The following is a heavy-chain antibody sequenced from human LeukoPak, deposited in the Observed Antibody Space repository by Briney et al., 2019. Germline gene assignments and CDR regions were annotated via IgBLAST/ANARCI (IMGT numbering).Heavy chain of an antibody. Sequence: SETLSLTCAVYGGSFSGYYWSWIRQPPGKGLEWIGEINHSGSTNYNPSLKSRVTISVDTSKNQFSLKLSSVTAADTAVYYCARVILYDSSGCWRYWFDPWGQGTLVTVSS. CDR1: GGSFSGYY. CDR3: ARVILYDSSGCWRYWFDP. V-gene: IGHV4-34*01. D-gene: IGHD3-22*01. J-gene: IGHJ5*02. CDR2: INHSGST.